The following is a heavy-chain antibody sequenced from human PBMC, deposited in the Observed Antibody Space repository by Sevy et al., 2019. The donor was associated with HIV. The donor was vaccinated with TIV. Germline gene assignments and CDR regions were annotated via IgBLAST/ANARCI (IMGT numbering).Heavy chain of an antibody. Sequence: GGSLRLSCAASGFTFSAYWMSWVRQAPGKGLEWVANLNQGGSEKYPVDSVKGRFTISRDNVKNSLYLHMNSLGVEATAIYSCAKEVWTSLVNWGRGTVVTVSS. V-gene: IGHV3-7*01. CDR2: LNQGGSEK. CDR3: AKEVWTSLVN. CDR1: GFTFSAYW. J-gene: IGHJ4*03. D-gene: IGHD6-6*01.